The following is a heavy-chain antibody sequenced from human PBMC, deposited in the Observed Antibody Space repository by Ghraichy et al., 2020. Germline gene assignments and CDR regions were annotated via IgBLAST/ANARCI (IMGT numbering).Heavy chain of an antibody. V-gene: IGHV4-34*01. Sequence: GSLRLSCAVYGGSFSDYFWTWIRQPPGKGLEWIGEINHSGSTNYNPSLKSRVTISVDTSKNQFSLKLSSVTAADTAVYYCARDKRPADTFYYDSGSLWSYNYYGMDVCVQGTTVTVSS. CDR2: INHSGST. D-gene: IGHD3-10*01. J-gene: IGHJ6*02. CDR3: ARDKRPADTFYYDSGSLWSYNYYGMDV. CDR1: GGSFSDYF.